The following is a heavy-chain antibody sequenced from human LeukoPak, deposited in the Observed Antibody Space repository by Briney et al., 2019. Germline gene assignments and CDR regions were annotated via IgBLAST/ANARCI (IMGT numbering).Heavy chain of an antibody. CDR1: GDAISSYY. J-gene: IGHJ5*02. Sequence: SETLSLTCTVSGDAISSYYWSWIRQPPGKGLEWIGYIYYSGSTYYNPSLKSRVTISVDTSKNQFSLKLSSVTAADTAVYYCAGHEGWFDPWGQGTLVTVSS. CDR2: IYYSGST. V-gene: IGHV4-59*06. CDR3: AGHEGWFDP.